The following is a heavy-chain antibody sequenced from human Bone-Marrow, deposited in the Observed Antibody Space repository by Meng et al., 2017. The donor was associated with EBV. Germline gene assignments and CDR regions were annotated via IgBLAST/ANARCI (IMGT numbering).Heavy chain of an antibody. CDR1: XGSFSGYY. CDR2: INHSGST. Sequence: QVQLQQWGAGLLKPSXXXXLTXXVXXGSFSGYYWSWIRQPPGKGLEWIGEINHSGSTNYNPSLKSRVTISVDTSKNQFSLKLSSVTAADTAVYYCARGPRIVVVPAAMKNWFDPWGQGTLVTVSS. CDR3: ARGPRIVVVPAAMKNWFDP. J-gene: IGHJ5*02. D-gene: IGHD2-2*01. V-gene: IGHV4-34*01.